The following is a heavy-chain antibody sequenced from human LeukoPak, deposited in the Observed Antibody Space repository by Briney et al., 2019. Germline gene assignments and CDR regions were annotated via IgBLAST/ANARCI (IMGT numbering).Heavy chain of an antibody. CDR1: GYSFTNYY. CDR2: VNPSGGST. J-gene: IGHJ4*02. CDR3: ARGGRMTTVVTYYFDY. Sequence: GASVKVSCKASGYSFTNYYIHWVRQAPGQGLEWMGIVNPSGGSTTYAQEFQGRVTMTRDTSTSTAYMDLSSLRSDDTAVYFCARGGRMTTVVTYYFDYWGQGTLVTVSS. D-gene: IGHD4-23*01. V-gene: IGHV1-46*01.